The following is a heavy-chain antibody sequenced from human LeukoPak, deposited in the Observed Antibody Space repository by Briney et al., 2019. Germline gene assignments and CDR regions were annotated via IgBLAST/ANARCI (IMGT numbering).Heavy chain of an antibody. CDR2: INVSGGST. CDR1: GFTFSSYA. J-gene: IGHJ6*02. Sequence: GGPLRLSCAASGFTFSSYAMSGVRQAPGKGLEWVSTINVSGGSTYYADSVKGRFTISRDNSKNTLYLQMNSLRVEDMAIYYCAKYGRSGYSSGMDVWGQGTTVTVSS. CDR3: AKYGRSGYSSGMDV. V-gene: IGHV3-23*01. D-gene: IGHD2-15*01.